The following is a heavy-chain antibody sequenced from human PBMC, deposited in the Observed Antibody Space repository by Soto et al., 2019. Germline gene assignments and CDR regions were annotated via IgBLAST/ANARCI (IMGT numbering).Heavy chain of an antibody. CDR1: GRSVSSYY. Sequence: SGTLSLTCTVSGRSVSSYYWSWIRQPAGKGLEWIGRVYITGSTNYNPSLKSRVTMSVDTSKNQFSLKLSSVTAADTAVYYCAREASGTYCNDFWGQGTLVTVSS. CDR3: AREASGTYCNDF. J-gene: IGHJ4*02. V-gene: IGHV4-4*07. D-gene: IGHD3-10*01. CDR2: VYITGST.